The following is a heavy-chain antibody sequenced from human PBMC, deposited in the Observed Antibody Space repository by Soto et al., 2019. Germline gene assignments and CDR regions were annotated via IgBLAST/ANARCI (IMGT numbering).Heavy chain of an antibody. CDR2: ISPSGDNT. D-gene: IGHD3-3*01. V-gene: IGHV3-23*01. Sequence: GGSLRLSCAASRFTFSSYPMSWVRQAPGKGLEWVSAISPSGDNTYYADSVKGQFTISRDNSKNTLYLQMNNLRAEDTAVYYCADGGEWSFNFEYWGQGTQVTVSS. J-gene: IGHJ4*02. CDR3: ADGGEWSFNFEY. CDR1: RFTFSSYP.